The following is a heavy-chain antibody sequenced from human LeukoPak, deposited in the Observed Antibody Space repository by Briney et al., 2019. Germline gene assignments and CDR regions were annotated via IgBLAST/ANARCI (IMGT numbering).Heavy chain of an antibody. CDR1: GYTFTGYY. CDR3: ARKRYMDV. J-gene: IGHJ6*03. V-gene: IGHV1-2*02. CDR2: INPNSGGT. Sequence: ASVKVSCKTSGYTFTGYYMHWVRQAPGQGLEWMGWINPNSGGTNYAQKFQGRVTMTRDTSISTVYMELSRLRSDDTAVYFCARKRYMDVWGKGTTVTVSS. D-gene: IGHD6-25*01.